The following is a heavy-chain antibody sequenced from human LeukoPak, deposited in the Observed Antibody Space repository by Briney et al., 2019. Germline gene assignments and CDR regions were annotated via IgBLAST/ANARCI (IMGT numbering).Heavy chain of an antibody. V-gene: IGHV4-39*01. J-gene: IGHJ4*02. CDR3: ARQESGIVVVTAIDY. CDR1: GGSISSSSYY. CDR2: IYYSGST. Sequence: PSETLSLTCTVSGGSISSSSYYWGWIRQPRGKGLEWIGSIYYSGSTYYNPSLKSRVTISVDTSKNQFSRKRSSVTAADTAVYYCARQESGIVVVTAIDYWGQGTLVTVSS. D-gene: IGHD2-21*02.